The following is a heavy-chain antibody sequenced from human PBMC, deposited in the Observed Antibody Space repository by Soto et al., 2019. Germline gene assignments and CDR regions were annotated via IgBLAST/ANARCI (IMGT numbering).Heavy chain of an antibody. J-gene: IGHJ3*02. CDR3: ARGDYYDTSGPFSDAFDI. Sequence: GGSLRLSCAASGFTCSAYAMNWVRQAPGKGLEWVSGISGCGGSTYYADSVKGRFTISRDNAKKSLYLQMNSLRAEDTAVYYCARGDYYDTSGPFSDAFDIWGQGTMVTVSS. V-gene: IGHV3-23*01. CDR2: ISGCGGST. CDR1: GFTCSAYA. D-gene: IGHD3-22*01.